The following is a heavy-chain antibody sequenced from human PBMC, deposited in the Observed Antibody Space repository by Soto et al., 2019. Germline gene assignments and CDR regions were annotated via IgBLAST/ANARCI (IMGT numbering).Heavy chain of an antibody. CDR3: ARAVAVPADFDY. CDR2: INAGNGDT. D-gene: IGHD6-19*01. CDR1: GYTFTGYA. V-gene: IGHV1-3*01. Sequence: ASVKVPCKASGYTFTGYAMHWVRQAPGQRLEWMGWINAGNGDTKYSQKFQGRVTITRDTSAGAAYMELSSLSSEDTAVYYCARAVAVPADFDYWGRGTLVTVSS. J-gene: IGHJ4*02.